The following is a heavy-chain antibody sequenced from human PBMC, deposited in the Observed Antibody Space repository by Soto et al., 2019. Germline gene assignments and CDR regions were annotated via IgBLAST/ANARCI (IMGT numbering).Heavy chain of an antibody. J-gene: IGHJ4*02. CDR3: ARGTRTEYSGYGHFDY. Sequence: GGSLRLSCAASGFTFSSYGMHWVRQAPGKGLEWVAVIWYDGSNKYYADSVKGRFTISRDNSKNTLYLQMNSLRAEDTAVYYCARGTRTEYSGYGHFDYWGQGTLVTVSS. V-gene: IGHV3-33*01. CDR1: GFTFSSYG. CDR2: IWYDGSNK. D-gene: IGHD5-12*01.